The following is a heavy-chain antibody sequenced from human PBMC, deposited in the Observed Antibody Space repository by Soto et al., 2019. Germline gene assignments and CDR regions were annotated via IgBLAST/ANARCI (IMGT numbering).Heavy chain of an antibody. CDR2: IYYSGST. CDR1: GGSINSGDYY. J-gene: IGHJ4*02. Sequence: SETLSLTCTVSGGSINSGDYYWSWIRQPPGKGLEWIGYIYYSGSTYYNPSLKSRVTISVDTSKNQFSLKLSSVTAADTAVYYCARGPYYYDSSGYSFAYRGQETLVTVSS. D-gene: IGHD3-22*01. CDR3: ARGPYYYDSSGYSFAY. V-gene: IGHV4-30-4*01.